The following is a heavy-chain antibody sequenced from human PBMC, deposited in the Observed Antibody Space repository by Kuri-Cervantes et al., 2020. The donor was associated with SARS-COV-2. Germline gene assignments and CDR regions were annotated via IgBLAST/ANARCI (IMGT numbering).Heavy chain of an antibody. CDR2: IYPGDSDT. V-gene: IGHV5-51*01. Sequence: KVSCKGSGYSFTSYWIGWVRQMPGKGLEWMGIIYPGDSDTRYSPSFQGQVTISADKSISTAYLQWSSLKASGTAMYYCARPGYSYGYYYFDYWGQGTLVTVSS. J-gene: IGHJ4*02. CDR1: GYSFTSYW. D-gene: IGHD5-18*01. CDR3: ARPGYSYGYYYFDY.